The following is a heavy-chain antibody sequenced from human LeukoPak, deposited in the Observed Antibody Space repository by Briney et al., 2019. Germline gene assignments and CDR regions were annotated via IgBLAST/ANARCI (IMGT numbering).Heavy chain of an antibody. D-gene: IGHD2-2*01. J-gene: IGHJ3*02. CDR1: GDTFSTYA. CDR2: IIPIFGIA. Sequence: VASVKVSCKASGDTFSTYAINWVRQAPGQGLEWMGGIIPIFGIANYTQKFQGRVTITADESTSTAYMELSSLRSEDTAVYYCAREGGYCSSTSCLTFNDAFDIWGQGTVVTVSS. CDR3: AREGGYCSSTSCLTFNDAFDI. V-gene: IGHV1-69*13.